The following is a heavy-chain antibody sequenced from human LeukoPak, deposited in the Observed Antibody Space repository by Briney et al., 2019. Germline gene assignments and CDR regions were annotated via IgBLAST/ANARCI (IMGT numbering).Heavy chain of an antibody. V-gene: IGHV1-18*01. CDR1: GYTFTSSA. CDR2: ISAYNGHT. CDR3: ARLDILTGYYYFDY. J-gene: IGHJ4*02. D-gene: IGHD3-9*01. Sequence: GASVKDSCKASGYTFTSSAISWVRQAPGQGLEWMGWISAYNGHTNFPQKLQGRVTMTTDTSTSTAYMELRSLRSDDTAVYYCARLDILTGYYYFDYWGQGTLVTVSS.